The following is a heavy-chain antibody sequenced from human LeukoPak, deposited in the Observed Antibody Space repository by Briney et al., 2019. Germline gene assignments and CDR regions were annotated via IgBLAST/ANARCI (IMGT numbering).Heavy chain of an antibody. Sequence: PGGSLSLSCAASGFTFSDHAMSGVRQAPGKGLEGVSAIRGTGTTTFYAASVKGRFTISRDNSKNTADLQMNSLRAEDTAVYYCAKVSWLGTLPSYHFDSWGQGTQVTVSS. CDR2: IRGTGTTT. CDR1: GFTFSDHA. D-gene: IGHD6-19*01. J-gene: IGHJ4*02. V-gene: IGHV3-23*01. CDR3: AKVSWLGTLPSYHFDS.